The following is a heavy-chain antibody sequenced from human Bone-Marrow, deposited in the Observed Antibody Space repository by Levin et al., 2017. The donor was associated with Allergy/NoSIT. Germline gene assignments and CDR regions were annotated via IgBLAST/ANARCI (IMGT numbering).Heavy chain of an antibody. Sequence: SQTLSLTCTLSGGSMRTYYYNWIRQPPGQGLEWIGFINYSGSTKSNPSLKSRVTISVDMSKNQFSLNLTSVTAADTAVYYCARHTRYCSSTTCYEDFDSWGQGALVAVSS. V-gene: IGHV4-59*08. D-gene: IGHD2-2*01. J-gene: IGHJ4*02. CDR3: ARHTRYCSSTTCYEDFDS. CDR2: INYSGST. CDR1: GGSMRTYY.